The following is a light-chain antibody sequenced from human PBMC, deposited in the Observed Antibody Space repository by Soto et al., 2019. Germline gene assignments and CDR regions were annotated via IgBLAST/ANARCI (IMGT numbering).Light chain of an antibody. Sequence: IQLSLSPASLAASVGDRVTITCRASQGISSYLAWYQQKPAKAPKLLIYAASSLQSGVPSRFRGSGSGTDFTLTISSLQPEDFATYYCQQLNSYPLTFGGGTNVQIK. V-gene: IGKV1-9*01. CDR1: QGISSY. CDR2: AAS. J-gene: IGKJ4*01. CDR3: QQLNSYPLT.